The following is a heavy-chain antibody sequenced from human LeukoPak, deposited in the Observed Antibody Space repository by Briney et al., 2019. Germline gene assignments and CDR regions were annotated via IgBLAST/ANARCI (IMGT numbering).Heavy chain of an antibody. J-gene: IGHJ4*02. V-gene: IGHV4-59*01. CDR2: IYYSGST. CDR1: GGSISSYC. CDR3: ARVGSSSWLFDY. D-gene: IGHD6-13*01. Sequence: PSETLSLTCTVSGGSISSYCWSWIRQPPGKGLEWIGYIYYSGSTNYNPSLKSRVTISVDTSKNQFSLKLSSVTAADTAVYYCARVGSSSWLFDYWGQGTLVTVSS.